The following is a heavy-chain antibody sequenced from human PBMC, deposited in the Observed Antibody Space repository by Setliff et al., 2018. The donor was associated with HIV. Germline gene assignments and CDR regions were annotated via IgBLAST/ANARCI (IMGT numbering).Heavy chain of an antibody. CDR3: AKRWGYSYVRAFDI. J-gene: IGHJ3*02. CDR2: ISTGGHFI. CDR1: GFTFSDYT. Sequence: GGSLRLSCAASGFTFSDYTMNWVRQAPGKGLEWVSSISTGGHFIYYADSVKGWFTISRDNSKNTLFLQMNSLRAEDTAVYFCAKRWGYSYVRAFDIWGQGTMVTVSS. D-gene: IGHD5-18*01. V-gene: IGHV3-23*01.